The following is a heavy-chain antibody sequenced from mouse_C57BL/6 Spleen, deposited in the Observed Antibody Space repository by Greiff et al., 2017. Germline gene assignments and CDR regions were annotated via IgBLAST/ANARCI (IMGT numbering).Heavy chain of an antibody. CDR1: GFTFSSYA. CDR3: ASSSYYYGSSHWYFDV. Sequence: EVHLVKSGGGLVKPGGSLKLSCAASGFTFSSYAMSWVRQTPEKRLEWVATISDGGSYTYYPDNVKGRFTISRDNAKNNLYLQMSHLKSEDTAMYYCASSSYYYGSSHWYFDVWGTGTTVTVSS. V-gene: IGHV5-4*01. J-gene: IGHJ1*03. D-gene: IGHD1-1*01. CDR2: ISDGGSYT.